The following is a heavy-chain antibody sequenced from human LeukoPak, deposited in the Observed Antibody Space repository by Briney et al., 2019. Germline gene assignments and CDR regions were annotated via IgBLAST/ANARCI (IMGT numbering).Heavy chain of an antibody. CDR2: INPNSGGT. V-gene: IGHV1-2*02. CDR1: GYTFTGYY. J-gene: IGHJ6*03. CDR3: ARDGGYYDSSGDPYYYYYYMDV. D-gene: IGHD3-22*01. Sequence: ASVKVSCKASGYTFTGYYMHWVRQAPGQGLERMGWINPNSGGTNYAQKFQGRVTMTRDTSISTAYMELSRLRSDDTAVYYCARDGGYYDSSGDPYYYYYYMDVWGKGTTVTVSS.